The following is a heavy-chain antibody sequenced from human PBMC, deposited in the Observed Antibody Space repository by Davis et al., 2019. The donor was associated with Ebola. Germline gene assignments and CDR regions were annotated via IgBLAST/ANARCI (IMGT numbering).Heavy chain of an antibody. J-gene: IGHJ5*02. Sequence: SETLSLTCAVYGGSFSGYYWGWIRQPPGKGLEWIGSIYYSGSTYYNPSLKSRVTISVDTSKNQFSLKLSSVTAADTAVYYCARWASDYGDYVVIDNWFDPWGQGTLVTVSS. CDR3: ARWASDYGDYVVIDNWFDP. V-gene: IGHV4-39*01. CDR1: GGSFSGYY. D-gene: IGHD4-17*01. CDR2: IYYSGST.